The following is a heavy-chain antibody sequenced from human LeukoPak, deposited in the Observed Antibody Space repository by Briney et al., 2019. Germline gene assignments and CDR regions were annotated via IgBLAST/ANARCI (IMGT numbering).Heavy chain of an antibody. J-gene: IGHJ4*02. CDR2: IYYSGST. CDR1: GGSISSYY. CDR3: ARAGGGYSYGFDY. D-gene: IGHD5-18*01. Sequence: SETLSHTCTVSGGSISSYYWTWIRQPPGKGLEWIGYIYYSGSTYYNPSLKSRVTISVDTSKNQFSLKLSSVTAADTAVYYCARAGGGYSYGFDYWGQGTLVTVSS. V-gene: IGHV4-59*01.